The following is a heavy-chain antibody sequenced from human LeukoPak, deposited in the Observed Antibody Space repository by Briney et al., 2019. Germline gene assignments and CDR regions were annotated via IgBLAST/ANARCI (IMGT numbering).Heavy chain of an antibody. V-gene: IGHV1-18*01. J-gene: IGHJ6*02. CDR2: ISAYNGNT. CDR1: GYTFTSYG. D-gene: IGHD5-18*01. Sequence: ASVKVSCKASGYTFTSYGISWVRQAPGQGLEWMGWISAYNGNTNYAQKLQGRVTMTTDASTSTAYMELRSLRSDDTAVYYCASWTAMPYYYYGMDVWGQGTTVTVSS. CDR3: ASWTAMPYYYYGMDV.